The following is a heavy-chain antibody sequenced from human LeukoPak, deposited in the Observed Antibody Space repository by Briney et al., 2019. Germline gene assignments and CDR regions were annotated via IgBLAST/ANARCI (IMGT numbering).Heavy chain of an antibody. CDR3: AKDLAYDSSYARPNWFDP. D-gene: IGHD3-22*01. CDR2: IKQDGSEK. V-gene: IGHV3-7*01. Sequence: PGGSLRLSCAASGFTFSSYWMSWVRQAPGKGLEWVANIKQDGSEKYYVDSVKGRFTISRDNAKNSLYLQMNSLRAEDTAVYYCAKDLAYDSSYARPNWFDPWGQGTLVTVSS. CDR1: GFTFSSYW. J-gene: IGHJ5*02.